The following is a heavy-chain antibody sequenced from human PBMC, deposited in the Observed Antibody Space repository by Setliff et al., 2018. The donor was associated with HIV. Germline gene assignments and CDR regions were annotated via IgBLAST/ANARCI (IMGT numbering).Heavy chain of an antibody. Sequence: KPSETLSLTCTVSGGSINRGNYYWTWIRQSAGKGLEWIGHIHITGNTDYNPSLKSRLTMSVDSSKNQFSLSLSSVTAADTAVYYCARLPDINSWPFDYWARGTLVTVSS. D-gene: IGHD6-13*01. CDR2: IHITGNT. CDR3: ARLPDINSWPFDY. CDR1: GGSINRGNYY. V-gene: IGHV4-61*10. J-gene: IGHJ4*02.